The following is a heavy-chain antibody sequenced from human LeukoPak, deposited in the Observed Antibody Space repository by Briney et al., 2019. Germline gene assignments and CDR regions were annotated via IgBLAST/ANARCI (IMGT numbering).Heavy chain of an antibody. V-gene: IGHV4-61*10. D-gene: IGHD1-26*01. CDR3: ARDRSFPGTYDRDFDY. J-gene: IGHJ4*02. CDR1: GDSVNSGAYY. Sequence: SETLSLTCTVSGDSVNSGAYYWSWLRQPAGKGLEWIGRIYSSGTTHYNPSLKSRVTMSVDTSKNQFSLKLSSVTAADTAVYYCARDRSFPGTYDRDFDYWGQGTLVTVSS. CDR2: IYSSGTT.